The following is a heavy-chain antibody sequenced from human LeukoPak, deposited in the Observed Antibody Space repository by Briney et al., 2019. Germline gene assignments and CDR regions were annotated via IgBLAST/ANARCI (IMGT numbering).Heavy chain of an antibody. CDR1: GYTFTSYG. Sequence: ASVKVSCKASGYTFTSYGISWVRQAPGQGLEWMGWISAYNGNTNYAQKLQGRVTMTTDTSTSTAYMELRSLRSDDTAVYYCARAGQQLVKGNWFDPWGQGTLVTVSS. J-gene: IGHJ5*02. CDR2: ISAYNGNT. D-gene: IGHD6-13*01. V-gene: IGHV1-18*01. CDR3: ARAGQQLVKGNWFDP.